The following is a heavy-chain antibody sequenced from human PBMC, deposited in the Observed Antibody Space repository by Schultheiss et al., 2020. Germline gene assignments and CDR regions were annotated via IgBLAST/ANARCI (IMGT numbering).Heavy chain of an antibody. Sequence: SVKVSCKASGGTFSSYAISWVRQAPGQGLEWMGGIIPIFGTANYAQKFQGRVTITADESTSTAYMELSSLRSEDTAVYYCASDDSSGPYFDYWGQGTLVTVSS. CDR3: ASDDSSGPYFDY. J-gene: IGHJ4*02. D-gene: IGHD3-22*01. CDR2: IIPIFGTA. V-gene: IGHV1-69*13. CDR1: GGTFSSYA.